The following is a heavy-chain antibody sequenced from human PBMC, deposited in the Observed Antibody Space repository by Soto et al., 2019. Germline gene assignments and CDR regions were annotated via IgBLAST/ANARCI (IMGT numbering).Heavy chain of an antibody. V-gene: IGHV3-23*01. D-gene: IGHD3-10*01. Sequence: LRLSCATSGFTFNTYPMTWVRQAPGKGLEWVSSISSTAGRTSSYADSVKGRFAISRDFSDNTVYLQMNNLRVDDTAVYFCAKGVLSFHYGMEVWGQGTTVTVSS. J-gene: IGHJ6*02. CDR1: GFTFNTYP. CDR3: AKGVLSFHYGMEV. CDR2: ISSTAGRTS.